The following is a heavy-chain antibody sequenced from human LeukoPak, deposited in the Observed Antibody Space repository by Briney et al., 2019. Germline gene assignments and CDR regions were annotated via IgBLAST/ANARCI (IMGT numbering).Heavy chain of an antibody. J-gene: IGHJ6*03. CDR3: ARESAYRRYDYYHYMDV. CDR2: IKQDEGEK. V-gene: IGHV3-7*01. CDR1: GFTFSSYW. D-gene: IGHD4-11*01. Sequence: GGSLRLSCAASGFTFSSYWMSWVRQAPGKCLEWVANIKQDEGEKYYVDSVKGRFTVSRDNAKNSLHLQMNSLRAEDTAVYYCARESAYRRYDYYHYMDVRGEGTTVTVS.